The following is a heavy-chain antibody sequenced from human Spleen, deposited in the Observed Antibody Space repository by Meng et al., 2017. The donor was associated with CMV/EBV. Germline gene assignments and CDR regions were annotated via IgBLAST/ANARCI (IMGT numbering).Heavy chain of an antibody. Sequence: GESLKISCEASEFTFSTYGMNWVRQAPGKGLEWVSSISRSSSFIYYADSVKGRFTISRDNAKNSLYLQMNSLRVEDTAVYYCARDYDFWSGPKYGLDVWGQGTTVTVSS. CDR2: ISRSSSFI. CDR3: ARDYDFWSGPKYGLDV. V-gene: IGHV3-21*01. D-gene: IGHD3-3*01. J-gene: IGHJ6*02. CDR1: EFTFSTYG.